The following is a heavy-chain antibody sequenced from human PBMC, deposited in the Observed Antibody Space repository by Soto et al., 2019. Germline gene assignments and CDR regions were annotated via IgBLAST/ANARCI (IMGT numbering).Heavy chain of an antibody. CDR2: ISSSGDGT. V-gene: IGHV3-23*01. J-gene: IGHJ1*01. CDR3: AKLLWSGRYFQH. CDR1: GFTFSNYA. D-gene: IGHD3-3*01. Sequence: EVQLLESGGGLVQPGGSLRLSCAASGFTFSNYAMTWVRQAPGKGLEWVSLISSSGDGTYYADSVRGRFTISRDDSKNTVAVQMSNLRADDTPVYYCAKLLWSGRYFQHWGQGTLVTVSS.